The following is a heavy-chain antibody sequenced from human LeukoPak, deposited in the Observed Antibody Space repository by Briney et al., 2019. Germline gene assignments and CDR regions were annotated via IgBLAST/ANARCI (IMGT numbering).Heavy chain of an antibody. Sequence: GGSLRLSCAASGFTFSSYSITWVRQAPGKGREWVSSITSTSSYINYADSAKGQFTISRDNAKNSVYLQMNSLRAEDTAVYYRARVLFGATTINYSYYYMDVWAKGPRSPSP. CDR3: ARVLFGATTINYSYYYMDV. J-gene: IGHJ6*03. CDR1: GFTFSSYS. CDR2: ITSTSSYI. V-gene: IGHV3-21*01. D-gene: IGHD1-26*01.